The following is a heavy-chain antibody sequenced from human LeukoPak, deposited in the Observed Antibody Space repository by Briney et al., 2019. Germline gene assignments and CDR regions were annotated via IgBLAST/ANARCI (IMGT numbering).Heavy chain of an antibody. CDR3: ARDQYYYGSGSYYNPLDY. J-gene: IGHJ4*02. CDR1: GFTFSSYW. D-gene: IGHD3-10*01. Sequence: GGSLRLSCAASGFTFSSYWMSWVRQAPGKGLEWVANIKQDGSEKYYVDSVKGRFTISRDNAKNSLYLQMNSLRAEDTAVYYCARDQYYYGSGSYYNPLDYWGQGTLVTVSS. V-gene: IGHV3-7*03. CDR2: IKQDGSEK.